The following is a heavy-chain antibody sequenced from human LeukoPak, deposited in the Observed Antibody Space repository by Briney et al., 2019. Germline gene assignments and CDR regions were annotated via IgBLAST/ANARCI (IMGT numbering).Heavy chain of an antibody. J-gene: IGHJ4*02. V-gene: IGHV4-59*08. CDR1: GGSLSSNY. CDR2: IHYSGRT. D-gene: IGHD3-9*01. Sequence: PSETLSLTCTVSGGSLSSNYWSWVREPPGKGLEWIGYIHYSGRTNYNPSLKSRVTISVDTSKNQFSLKLSSVTAADTAVYYCARGDDIVTGYYLDYWGQGTLVTVSS. CDR3: ARGDDIVTGYYLDY.